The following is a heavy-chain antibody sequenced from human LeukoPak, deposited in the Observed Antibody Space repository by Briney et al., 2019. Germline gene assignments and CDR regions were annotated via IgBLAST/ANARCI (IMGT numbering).Heavy chain of an antibody. CDR2: IIPILGIA. J-gene: IGHJ6*02. CDR1: GGTFSSYA. CDR3: ASSPMVRGVISYGMDV. D-gene: IGHD3-10*01. Sequence: GASVKVSCKASGGTFSSYAISWVRQAPEQGLEWMGRIIPILGIANYAQKFQGRVTITADKSTSTAYMELSSLRSEDTAVYYCASSPMVRGVISYGMDVWGQGTTVTVSS. V-gene: IGHV1-69*04.